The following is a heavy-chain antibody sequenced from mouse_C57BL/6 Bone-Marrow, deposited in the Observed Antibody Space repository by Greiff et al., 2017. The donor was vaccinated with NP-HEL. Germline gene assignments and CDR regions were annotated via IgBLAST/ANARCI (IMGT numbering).Heavy chain of an antibody. CDR2: IRSKSNNYAT. Sequence: GGGLVQPTGSLKLSCAASGFSFNTYAMNWVRQAPGKGLEWVARIRSKSNNYATYYADSVKDRFTISRDDEESMLYLQMNNLKTEDTAMYYCVRHASPATVVDTEAMDDRGQGTPVTVFS. CDR3: VRHASPATVVDTEAMDD. V-gene: IGHV10-1*01. D-gene: IGHD1-1*01. J-gene: IGHJ4*01. CDR1: GFSFNTYA.